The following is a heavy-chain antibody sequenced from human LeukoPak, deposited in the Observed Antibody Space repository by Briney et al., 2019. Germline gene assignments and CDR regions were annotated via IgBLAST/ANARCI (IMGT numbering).Heavy chain of an antibody. CDR2: IGYDGSNK. CDR1: GFTFSSYG. J-gene: IGHJ4*02. CDR3: APDILTGLPPAQDY. Sequence: GESLRLSCAASGFTFSSYGMHWVRQAPGQGLEWEAFIGYDGSNKYYDDSVKGRFTISRDNSKNTLYLQMNSLKAEDTAVYYCAPDILTGLPPAQDYWGQGTLVTVSS. D-gene: IGHD3-9*01. V-gene: IGHV3-30*02.